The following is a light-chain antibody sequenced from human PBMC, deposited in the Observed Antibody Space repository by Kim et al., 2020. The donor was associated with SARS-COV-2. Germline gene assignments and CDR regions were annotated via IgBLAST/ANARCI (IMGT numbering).Light chain of an antibody. Sequence: QSVLTQPPSVSGPPGQRVTISCSGSYSNIATNYVYWYQQFPGAAPRLLIYRDDERPSGVPGRFSASKSGTSASLAISGLQSEDEADYYCASWDDSLSRLLFGGGTKVTVL. J-gene: IGLJ2*01. CDR2: RDD. CDR1: YSNIATNY. V-gene: IGLV1-47*01. CDR3: ASWDDSLSRLL.